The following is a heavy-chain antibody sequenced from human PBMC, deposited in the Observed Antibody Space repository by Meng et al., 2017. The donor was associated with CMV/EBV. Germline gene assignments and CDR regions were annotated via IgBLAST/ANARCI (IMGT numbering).Heavy chain of an antibody. CDR1: GLSFTGYW. D-gene: IGHD4-23*01. J-gene: IGHJ4*02. CDR2: INSDGSST. V-gene: IGHV3-74*01. CDR3: ARGNIDGNHGFDY. Sequence: AGSGLSFTGYWMHWVRQAPGKGLVWVSRINSDGSSTSYGDSVKGRFTISRDNAKNTLFLQVNSLRAEDTAVYYCARGNIDGNHGFDYWGQGTLVTVSS.